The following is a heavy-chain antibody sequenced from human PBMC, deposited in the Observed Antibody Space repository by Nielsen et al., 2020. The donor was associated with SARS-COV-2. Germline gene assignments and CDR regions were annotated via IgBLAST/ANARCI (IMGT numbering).Heavy chain of an antibody. CDR2: INHSGST. D-gene: IGHD6-19*01. V-gene: IGHV4-34*01. J-gene: IGHJ6*02. CDR3: ARGPLGIAVAEGLRGRYYGMDV. Sequence: RQAPGKGLEWIGEINHSGSTNYNPSLKSRVTISVDTSKNQFSLKLSSVTAADTAVYYCARGPLGIAVAEGLRGRYYGMDVWGQGTTVTVSS.